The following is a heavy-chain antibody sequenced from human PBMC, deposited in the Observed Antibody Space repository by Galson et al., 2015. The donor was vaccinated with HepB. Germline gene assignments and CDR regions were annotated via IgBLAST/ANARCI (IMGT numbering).Heavy chain of an antibody. CDR3: SIPGYSELDY. Sequence: SLRLSCAASGFTFSGSAMHWVRQASGKGLEWVGHIRSKDKNYATAYAASVKGRFTISRDDSKNTADLQMNSLKTDDTAVYYCSIPGYSELDYWGQGTLVTVSS. V-gene: IGHV3-73*01. CDR1: GFTFSGSA. D-gene: IGHD5-18*01. J-gene: IGHJ4*02. CDR2: IRSKDKNYAT.